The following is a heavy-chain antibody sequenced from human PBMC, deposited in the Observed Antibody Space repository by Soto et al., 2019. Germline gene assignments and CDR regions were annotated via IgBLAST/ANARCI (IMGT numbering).Heavy chain of an antibody. CDR3: ARVDDFWSGYYYEY. V-gene: IGHV1-8*01. CDR2: MNPNSGNT. Sequence: QVQLVQSGAEVKKPGASVKVSCKASGYTFTSYDINWVRQATGQGREWMGWMNPNSGNTGYAQKFQGRVTMTRNTSISTAYMELSSLRSEDTAVYYCARVDDFWSGYYYEYWGQGTLVTVSS. D-gene: IGHD3-3*01. CDR1: GYTFTSYD. J-gene: IGHJ4*02.